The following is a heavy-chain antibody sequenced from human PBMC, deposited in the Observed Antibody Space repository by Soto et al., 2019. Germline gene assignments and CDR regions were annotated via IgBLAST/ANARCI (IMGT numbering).Heavy chain of an antibody. D-gene: IGHD5-18*01. J-gene: IGHJ3*01. V-gene: IGHV3-23*01. CDR3: AKGDTSMVEVEECFDV. CDR1: GFIFTNYA. CDR2: ISGSAFST. Sequence: EVQLLESGGGLVQPGGSLRLTCVGSGFIFTNYAMSWVRQAPGKGLEWVSSISGSAFSTYYADSVKGRLTISRDNSRDSLYLQINSLRVDDTAVYYCAKGDTSMVEVEECFDVWGQGTMVTVSS.